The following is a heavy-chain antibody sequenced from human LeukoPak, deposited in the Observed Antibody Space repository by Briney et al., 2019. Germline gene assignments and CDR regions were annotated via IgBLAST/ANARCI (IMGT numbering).Heavy chain of an antibody. Sequence: GGSLRLSCAASGFTFSSYGMHWVRQAPGKGLEWVAFIRYDGGNKYYADSVKGRFTISRDNSKNTLYLQMNSLRAEDTAVYYCARAPRDFDWLLYFDYWGQGTLVTVSS. CDR2: IRYDGGNK. J-gene: IGHJ4*02. CDR3: ARAPRDFDWLLYFDY. V-gene: IGHV3-30*02. CDR1: GFTFSSYG. D-gene: IGHD3-9*01.